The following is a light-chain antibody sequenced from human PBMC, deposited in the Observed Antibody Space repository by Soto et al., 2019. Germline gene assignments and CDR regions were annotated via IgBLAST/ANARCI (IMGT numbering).Light chain of an antibody. Sequence: EVVLTQSPGTLSLSPGERGTLSCRASQSVNSAHLVWYQQKPGQAPRLLIYGAYSRATGIPDRFSGSGSGTDFNLAISGLEPEDSAVYYCQHYDGSPLTFGGGTKVELK. CDR2: GAY. J-gene: IGKJ4*01. V-gene: IGKV3-20*01. CDR3: QHYDGSPLT. CDR1: QSVNSAH.